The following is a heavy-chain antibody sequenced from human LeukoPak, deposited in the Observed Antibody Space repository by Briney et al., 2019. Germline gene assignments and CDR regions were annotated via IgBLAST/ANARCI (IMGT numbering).Heavy chain of an antibody. J-gene: IGHJ4*02. CDR1: GGTFSGYY. CDR2: INHSGST. Sequence: AETLTLTCAAYGGTFSGYYRSWIRQAPGKGLEWIGDINHSGSTYYTPSLKGRFTISIDTSKNKLSLQLSSLTAADTAVYYCAREGMVRGVFDYWGQGTLVTVSS. CDR3: AREGMVRGVFDY. D-gene: IGHD3-10*01. V-gene: IGHV4-34*01.